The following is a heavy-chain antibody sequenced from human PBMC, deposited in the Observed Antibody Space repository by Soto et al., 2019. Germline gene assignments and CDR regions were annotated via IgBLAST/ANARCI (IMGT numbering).Heavy chain of an antibody. CDR1: GYSFIDYY. J-gene: IGHJ4*02. CDR3: ARPPGYISDWYYFDL. V-gene: IGHV1-2*02. Sequence: ASVKVSCKASGYSFIDYYMHWVRQAPGQGFEWMGRISPKSGGTNYAQKFEGRVTMTWDTSLNTAYMELGSLISEDTAVYYCARPPGYISDWYYFDLWGQGTLVTVSS. D-gene: IGHD3-9*01. CDR2: ISPKSGGT.